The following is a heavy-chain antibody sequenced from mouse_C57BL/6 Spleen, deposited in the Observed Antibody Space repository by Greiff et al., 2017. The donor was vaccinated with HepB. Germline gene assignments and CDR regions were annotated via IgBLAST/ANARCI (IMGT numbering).Heavy chain of an antibody. CDR1: GYTFTSYT. J-gene: IGHJ4*01. CDR3: ARWEYYSAMDD. Sequence: QVQLQQSGAELARPGASVKMSCKASGYTFTSYTMHWVKQRPGQGLEWIGYINPSSGYTKYKQKFKDKATLTADKSSSTAYMQLSSLTSEDSAVYYCARWEYYSAMDDWGQKNSATASS. D-gene: IGHD4-1*01. CDR2: INPSSGYT. V-gene: IGHV1-4*01.